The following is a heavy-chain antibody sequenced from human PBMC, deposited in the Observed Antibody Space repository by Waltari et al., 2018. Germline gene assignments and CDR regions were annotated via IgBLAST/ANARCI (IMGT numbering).Heavy chain of an antibody. J-gene: IGHJ5*02. CDR3: AHAVDGWSGGSWYALYGS. Sequence: QVQLVQSGAEVKKPGASVKVSCKASGYTFTSYDINWVRQATGQGLEGVGWRNPSSGNSGFAQKILAGGTITSKTTVSTAYMLMGSLSSEDAAVSYWAHAVDGWSGGSWYALYGSWGQGTLVTVSS. D-gene: IGHD2-15*01. CDR2: RNPSSGNS. CDR1: GYTFTSYD. V-gene: IGHV1-8*03.